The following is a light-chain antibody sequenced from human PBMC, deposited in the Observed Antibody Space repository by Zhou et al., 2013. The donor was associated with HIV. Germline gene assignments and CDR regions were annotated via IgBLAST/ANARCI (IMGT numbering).Light chain of an antibody. CDR1: QSVSSY. CDR2: DAS. CDR3: QQYNNWPLT. Sequence: EIVLTQSPATLSLSPGERATLSCRASQSVSSYLAWHQQKPGQAPRLLIYDASNRATGIPARFSGSGSGTDFTLIISNMQSEDFAVYFCQQYNNWPLTFGGGTKEQIK. J-gene: IGKJ4*01. V-gene: IGKV3-11*01.